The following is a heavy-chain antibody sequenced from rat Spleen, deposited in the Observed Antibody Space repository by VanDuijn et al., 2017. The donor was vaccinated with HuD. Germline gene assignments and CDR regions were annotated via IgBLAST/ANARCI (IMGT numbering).Heavy chain of an antibody. CDR2: ISSGGGYT. D-gene: IGHD1-1*01. CDR1: GFTFSDYV. J-gene: IGHJ2*01. CDR3: ARDPSTTVALDY. V-gene: IGHV5S23*01. Sequence: EVQLVESGGGLIQPGRSLKLSCAASGFTFSDYVMAWVRQDPTMGLEWVASISSGGGYTFYRDSVKGRFTISRDDAENTLFLLMDSLRSDDTATYYCARDPSTTVALDYWGQGVMVTVSS.